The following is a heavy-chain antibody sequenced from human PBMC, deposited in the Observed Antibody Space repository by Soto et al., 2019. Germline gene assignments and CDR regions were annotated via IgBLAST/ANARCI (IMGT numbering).Heavy chain of an antibody. CDR3: ATDRNWNYDFDY. CDR1: GYTLTELS. J-gene: IGHJ4*02. Sequence: ASVKVSCKVSGYTLTELSMHWVRQAPGKGLEWMGGFDPEDGETIYAQKFQGRVTMTEDTSTDTAYMELSSLRSEDTAVYYCATDRNWNYDFDYWGQGTLVTVSS. D-gene: IGHD1-7*01. V-gene: IGHV1-24*01. CDR2: FDPEDGET.